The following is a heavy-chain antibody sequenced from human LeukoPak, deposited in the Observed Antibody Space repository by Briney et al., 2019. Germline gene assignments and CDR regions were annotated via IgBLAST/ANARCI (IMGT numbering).Heavy chain of an antibody. CDR1: GFTFSSYE. D-gene: IGHD3-10*02. V-gene: IGHV3-48*03. CDR3: AELGITMIGGV. Sequence: GGSLRLSCAASGFTFSSYEMNWVRQAPGKGLEGVSYISSSGSTIYYADSAKGRFTISRDNAKNSLYLQMNSLRAEDTAVYYCAELGITMIGGVWGKGTTVTISS. CDR2: ISSSGSTI. J-gene: IGHJ6*04.